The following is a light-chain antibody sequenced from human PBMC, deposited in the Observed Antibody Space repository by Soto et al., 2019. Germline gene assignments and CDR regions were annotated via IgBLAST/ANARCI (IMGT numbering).Light chain of an antibody. V-gene: IGLV1-40*01. CDR3: RSYTDSSNYV. CDR1: SSNTGAGYD. J-gene: IGLJ1*01. CDR2: GNN. Sequence: QSVLTQPPSVSGAPGQRVTISCTGSSSNTGAGYDVHWYQQLPGTAPKLLIYGNNNPPSGVPDRFPGSKSGTSCSLAITGLKDDDEADYYCRSYTDSSNYVFGTGTKLTVL.